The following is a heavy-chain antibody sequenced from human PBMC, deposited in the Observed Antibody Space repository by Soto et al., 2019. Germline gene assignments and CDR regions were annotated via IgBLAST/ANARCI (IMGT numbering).Heavy chain of an antibody. Sequence: GGSLRLSCAASGFTFSSYAMHWVRQAPGKGLEWVAVISYQDGNSKYYSDSVEGRFTISRDNSKNILHLQMGSLRADATSIYYCAKDAVNDDSIFDYWGQGT. D-gene: IGHD3-22*01. CDR2: ISYQDGNSK. J-gene: IGHJ4*02. V-gene: IGHV3-30-3*01. CDR3: AKDAVNDDSIFDY. CDR1: GFTFSSYA.